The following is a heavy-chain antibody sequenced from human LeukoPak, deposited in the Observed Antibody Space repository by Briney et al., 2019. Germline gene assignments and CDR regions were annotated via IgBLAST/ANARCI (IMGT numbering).Heavy chain of an antibody. J-gene: IGHJ3*02. D-gene: IGHD3-22*01. CDR1: GFTFSSYW. CDR3: ARDRAYYYDSSGYYSGDDAFDI. CDR2: INSDGSST. V-gene: IGHV3-74*01. Sequence: GGSLRLSCAASGFTFSSYWMRWVRQAPGKGLVWVSRINSDGSSTSYADSVKGRFTISRDNAKNTLYLQMNSLRAEDTAVYYCARDRAYYYDSSGYYSGDDAFDIWGQGTMVTVSS.